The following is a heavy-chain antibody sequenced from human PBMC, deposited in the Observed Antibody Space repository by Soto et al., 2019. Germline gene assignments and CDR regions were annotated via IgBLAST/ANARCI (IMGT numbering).Heavy chain of an antibody. CDR3: VRDSVKYSYGYEDY. Sequence: QVQLVESGGGVGQPGRSLRLSCAASGFTFSSYAMHWVRQAPGKGLEWVAVISYDGSNKYYADSVKGRFTISRDNSKNTLYLQMNSLRAEDTAVYYCVRDSVKYSYGYEDYWGQGTLDTVSS. CDR2: ISYDGSNK. V-gene: IGHV3-30-3*01. J-gene: IGHJ4*02. CDR1: GFTFSSYA. D-gene: IGHD5-18*01.